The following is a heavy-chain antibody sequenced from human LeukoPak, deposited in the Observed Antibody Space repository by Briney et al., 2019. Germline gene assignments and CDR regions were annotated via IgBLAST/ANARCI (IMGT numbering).Heavy chain of an antibody. J-gene: IGHJ4*02. V-gene: IGHV1-18*01. Sequence: ASVKVSCKASGYTFTSYGISWVRQAPGQGLEWMGCISAYNGNTNYAQKLQGRVTMTTDTSTSTAYMELRSLRSDDTAVYYCASGASSGWYLTIDYWGQGTLVTVSS. CDR3: ASGASSGWYLTIDY. CDR2: ISAYNGNT. D-gene: IGHD6-19*01. CDR1: GYTFTSYG.